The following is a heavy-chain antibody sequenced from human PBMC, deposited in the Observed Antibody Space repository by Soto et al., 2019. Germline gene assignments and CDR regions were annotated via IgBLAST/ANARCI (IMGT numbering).Heavy chain of an antibody. J-gene: IGHJ6*02. D-gene: IGHD4-17*01. CDR3: ARDRTVTTSFYYYGMDV. Sequence: VASVKVSCKASGYTFTGYYMHWVRQAPGQGLEWMGWINPNSGGTNYAQKFQGWVTMTRDTSISTAYMELSRLRSDDTAVYYCARDRTVTTSFYYYGMDVWGQGTTVTVSS. CDR2: INPNSGGT. V-gene: IGHV1-2*04. CDR1: GYTFTGYY.